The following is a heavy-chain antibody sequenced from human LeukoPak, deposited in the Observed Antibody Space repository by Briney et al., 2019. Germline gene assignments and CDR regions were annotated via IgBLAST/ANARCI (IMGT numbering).Heavy chain of an antibody. CDR1: GFTFSNSD. J-gene: IGHJ5*02. Sequence: GGSLRLSCAASGFTFSNSDMNWVHQAPGKGLEWVSGVSWNGSRTHYADSVKGRFIISRDNSRNTLYLQTNSLRAEDTAVYYCVRTGGPTVVVPAANHSNWFDPWGQGTLVTVSS. V-gene: IGHV3-35*01. D-gene: IGHD2-2*01. CDR2: VSWNGSRT. CDR3: VRTGGPTVVVPAANHSNWFDP.